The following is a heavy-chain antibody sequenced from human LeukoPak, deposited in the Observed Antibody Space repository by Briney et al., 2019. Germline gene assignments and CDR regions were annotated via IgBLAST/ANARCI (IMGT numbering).Heavy chain of an antibody. CDR3: ARNYYDSSGFLP. D-gene: IGHD3-22*01. CDR1: GFTVSSNY. Sequence: GGSLRLSCAASGFTVSSNYMSWVRQAPGKGLEWVSVIYSGGSTYYADSVKGRFTISRDNSKNTLYLQMNSLRAEDTAVYYCARNYYDSSGFLPWGQGTLVTVPS. J-gene: IGHJ5*02. V-gene: IGHV3-53*01. CDR2: IYSGGST.